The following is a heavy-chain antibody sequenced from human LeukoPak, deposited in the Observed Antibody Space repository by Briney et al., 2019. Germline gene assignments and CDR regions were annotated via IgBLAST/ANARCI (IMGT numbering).Heavy chain of an antibody. CDR1: GITFSTYA. V-gene: IGHV3-33*01. CDR2: IWYDGSDK. D-gene: IGHD1-14*01. Sequence: GGSLRLSCVASGITFSTYAMHWVRQAPGRGLEWVAVIWYDGSDKYYADSVKGRFTTSRDNSKNTLYLQMNSLRAEDTAVYYCARDRTYRDAFDIWGQGTMVTVSS. J-gene: IGHJ3*02. CDR3: ARDRTYRDAFDI.